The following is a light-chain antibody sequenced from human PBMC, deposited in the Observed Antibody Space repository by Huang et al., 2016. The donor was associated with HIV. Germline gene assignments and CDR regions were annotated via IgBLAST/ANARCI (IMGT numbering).Light chain of an antibody. J-gene: IGKJ2*01. V-gene: IGKV1-39*01. CDR3: QQTYSTPRT. CDR1: RSISIY. CDR2: AAS. Sequence: DIQMTQSPSSLSASVGDRLTITCRASRSISIYVNWFQQKAGKAPKLLIYAASSMQSGVPSRFSGSGSGSEFILTINSLQPEDFATYYCQQTYSTPRTFGQGTKVE.